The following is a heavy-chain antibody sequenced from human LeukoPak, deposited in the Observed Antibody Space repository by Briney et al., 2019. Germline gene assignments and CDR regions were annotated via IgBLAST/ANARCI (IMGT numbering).Heavy chain of an antibody. CDR3: ARLVCGGGSCPAEFDY. J-gene: IGHJ4*02. Sequence: WIRQPPGRGLEXXGSIYYSGSTYYNPSLNSRVTIFIDMSKNQFSLKLSSVTATDTAVYYCARLVCGGGSCPAEFDYWGQGTLVTVSS. V-gene: IGHV4-39*01. CDR2: IYYSGST. D-gene: IGHD2-15*01.